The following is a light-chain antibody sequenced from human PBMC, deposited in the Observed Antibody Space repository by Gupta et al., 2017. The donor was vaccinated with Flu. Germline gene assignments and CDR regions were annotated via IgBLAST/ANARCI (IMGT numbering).Light chain of an antibody. V-gene: IGKV4-1*01. J-gene: IGKJ1*01. CDR2: WAS. CDR1: QSGLYSSNNKNY. Sequence: DIVMTQSPDSLAVSLGERATINCKSSQSGLYSSNNKNYLAWYQQKPGQPPQLLIYWASTRESGVPDRFSGSGFGTDFTLTISIRQVEDVAVYYCQHDEYTPRWTFGQGTKVEIK. CDR3: QHDEYTPRWT.